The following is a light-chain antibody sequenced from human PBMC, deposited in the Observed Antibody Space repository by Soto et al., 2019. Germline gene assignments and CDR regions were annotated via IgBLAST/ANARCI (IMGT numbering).Light chain of an antibody. CDR1: SSDVGAYNY. V-gene: IGLV2-8*01. CDR2: EVS. J-gene: IGLJ1*01. Sequence: QSALTQPPSASGSPGQSVTISCTGTSSDVGAYNYVSWYQQHPGKAPKLVIYEVSKRPSGVADRFSGSKSGNTASLTVSGLQAEDEADYYCSSHAGSKRVFGTGTKVTVL. CDR3: SSHAGSKRV.